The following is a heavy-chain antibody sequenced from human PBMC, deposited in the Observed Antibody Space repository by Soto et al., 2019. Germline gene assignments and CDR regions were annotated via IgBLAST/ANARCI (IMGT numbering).Heavy chain of an antibody. V-gene: IGHV2-5*02. J-gene: IGHJ4*02. CDR2: IYWDDDK. CDR3: AHLERRSPRDSSGWSVFDY. CDR1: GFSLSTSGVG. Sequence: QITLKESGPTLVKPTRTLTLTCTFSGFSLSTSGVGVGWICQPPGKALEWLALIYWDDDKRYSPSLKSRLTITKDTSKNQVVLTMTIMDPVDTATYYCAHLERRSPRDSSGWSVFDYWGQGTLVTVSS. D-gene: IGHD6-19*01.